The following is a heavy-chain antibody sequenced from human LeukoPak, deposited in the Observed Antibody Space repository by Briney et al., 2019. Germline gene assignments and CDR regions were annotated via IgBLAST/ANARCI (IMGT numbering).Heavy chain of an antibody. D-gene: IGHD2-2*01. Sequence: GGSLRLSCAASGFTFSSYDMHWVRQVPGKGLEWVAVMYYGGRNKYYADSVKGRFTISRDNSKNTLYLQINSLRAEDTAVFHCARKVLVPAATGADAFDVWGRGTMVIVSS. CDR1: GFTFSSYD. CDR3: ARKVLVPAATGADAFDV. V-gene: IGHV3-33*01. J-gene: IGHJ3*01. CDR2: MYYGGRNK.